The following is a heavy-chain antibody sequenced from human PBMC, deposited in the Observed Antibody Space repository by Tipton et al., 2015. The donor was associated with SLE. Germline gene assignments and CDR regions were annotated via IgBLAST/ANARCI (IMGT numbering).Heavy chain of an antibody. CDR1: GGSFSGYY. J-gene: IGHJ3*02. CDR2: INHSGST. Sequence: GLVKPSETLSLTCAVYGGSFSGYYWSWIRQPPGKGLEWIGEINHSGSTNYNPSLKSRVTISVDTSKNQVSLQLNSVTPEDTAVYYCASDSPSMVRGVIPAFDIWGQGTMVTVSS. CDR3: ASDSPSMVRGVIPAFDI. V-gene: IGHV4-34*01. D-gene: IGHD3-10*01.